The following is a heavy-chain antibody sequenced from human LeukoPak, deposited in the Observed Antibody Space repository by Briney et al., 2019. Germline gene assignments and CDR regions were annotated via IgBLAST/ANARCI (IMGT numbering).Heavy chain of an antibody. D-gene: IGHD6-13*01. CDR1: GFTFSSYG. CDR3: AGVRIAATPYFDY. J-gene: IGHJ4*02. Sequence: GGSLRLSCAASGFTFSSYGMHWVRQAPGKGLEWVAFIRYDGSNKYYADSVKGRFTISRDNSKNTLYLQMNSLRAEDTAVYYCAGVRIAATPYFDYWGQGTLVTVSS. V-gene: IGHV3-30*02. CDR2: IRYDGSNK.